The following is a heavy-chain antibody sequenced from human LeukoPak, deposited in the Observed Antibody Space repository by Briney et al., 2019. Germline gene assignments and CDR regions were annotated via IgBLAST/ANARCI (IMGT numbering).Heavy chain of an antibody. Sequence: GGSLRLSCAASGFTFSNAWMSWVRQAPGKGLEWVSAISGSGGSTYYADSVKGRFTISRDNSKNTLYLQMNSLRAEDTAVYYCAKAIRDGYNFDYWGQGTLVTVSS. V-gene: IGHV3-23*01. J-gene: IGHJ4*02. D-gene: IGHD5-24*01. CDR3: AKAIRDGYNFDY. CDR2: ISGSGGST. CDR1: GFTFSNAW.